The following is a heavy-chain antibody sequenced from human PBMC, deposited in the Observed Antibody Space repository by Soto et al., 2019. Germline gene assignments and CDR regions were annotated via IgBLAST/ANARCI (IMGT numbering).Heavy chain of an antibody. CDR1: GFTFSNYG. D-gene: IGHD2-2*01. CDR3: AKSPSLEDYYGMDV. V-gene: IGHV3-30*18. CDR2: ISYDGNNK. Sequence: PGGSLRLSCVASGFTFSNYGMHWVRQAPGKGLEWVAVISYDGNNKYYADSVKGRFTISRDNSKNTLFLQMNNPRGEDTAVYYCAKSPSLEDYYGMDVWGQGTTVTVSS. J-gene: IGHJ6*02.